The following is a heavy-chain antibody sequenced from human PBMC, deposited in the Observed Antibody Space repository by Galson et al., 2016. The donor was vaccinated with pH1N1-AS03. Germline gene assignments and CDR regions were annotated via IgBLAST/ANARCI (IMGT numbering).Heavy chain of an antibody. CDR1: GYTFPGYA. J-gene: IGHJ4*02. D-gene: IGHD2-15*01. V-gene: IGHV1-3*01. CDR2: IYGDNGNT. Sequence: SVKVSCKASGYTFPGYAIHWVRQAPGQRLEWMGYIYGDNGNTKYSQKFQGIFTMTRDTSATTVYMELNSLTSEDTAVYYCARGAGGFDYWGQGTLVTVSS. CDR3: ARGAGGFDY.